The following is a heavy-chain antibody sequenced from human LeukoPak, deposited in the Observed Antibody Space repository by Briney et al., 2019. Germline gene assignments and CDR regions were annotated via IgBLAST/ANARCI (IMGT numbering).Heavy chain of an antibody. V-gene: IGHV1-2*02. Sequence: ASVKVSCKASGYTFTAYYIHWVRQAPGQGLEWMGWIDPNSGGTNSAQKFQGRVTMTRDTSISTAYKELSRLRSDDTAVYYCVRNSKSGVSVRPPYYYYYMDVWGKGTTVTVSS. D-gene: IGHD6-6*01. CDR3: VRNSKSGVSVRPPYYYYYMDV. J-gene: IGHJ6*03. CDR2: IDPNSGGT. CDR1: GYTFTAYY.